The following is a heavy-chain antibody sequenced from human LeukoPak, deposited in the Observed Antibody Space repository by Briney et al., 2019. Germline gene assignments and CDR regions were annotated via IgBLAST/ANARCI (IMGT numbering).Heavy chain of an antibody. CDR1: GGSISSYY. D-gene: IGHD6-19*01. CDR3: ARGGYSSGWYRFDY. J-gene: IGHJ4*02. Sequence: SETLSLTCTVSGGSISSYYWSWLRQPPGKGLEWIGYIYYSGSTNYNPSLKSRVTISVDTSKNQFSLKLSSVTAADTAVYYCARGGYSSGWYRFDYWGQGTLVTVSS. V-gene: IGHV4-59*01. CDR2: IYYSGST.